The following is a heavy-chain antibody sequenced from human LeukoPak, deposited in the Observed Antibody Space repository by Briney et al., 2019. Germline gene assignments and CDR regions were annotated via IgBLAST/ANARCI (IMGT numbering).Heavy chain of an antibody. J-gene: IGHJ4*02. Sequence: TGGSLRLSCAASGFTFSGYSMNWVRQAPGKGLEWVSSISSSSSYIYYADSVKGRFTISRDNAKNSLYLQMNSLRAEDTAVYYCARGVVRYFDYWGQGALVTVSS. CDR3: ARGVVRYFDY. CDR2: ISSSSSYI. V-gene: IGHV3-21*01. D-gene: IGHD3-9*01. CDR1: GFTFSGYS.